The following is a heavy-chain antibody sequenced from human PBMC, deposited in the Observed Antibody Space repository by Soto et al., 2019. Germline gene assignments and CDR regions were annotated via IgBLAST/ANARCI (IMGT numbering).Heavy chain of an antibody. CDR2: ISYDGSNK. CDR3: AKDFTFGYGYPALRQYYYYGMEV. CDR1: GFTFSSYG. J-gene: IGHJ6*02. D-gene: IGHD5-18*01. V-gene: IGHV3-30*18. Sequence: PGGSLRLSCAASGFTFSSYGMDWVRQAPGKGLEWVAVISYDGSNKYYADSVKGRFTISRDNSKNTLYLQMNSLRAEDTAVYYCAKDFTFGYGYPALRQYYYYGMEVWGQGTTVTVSS.